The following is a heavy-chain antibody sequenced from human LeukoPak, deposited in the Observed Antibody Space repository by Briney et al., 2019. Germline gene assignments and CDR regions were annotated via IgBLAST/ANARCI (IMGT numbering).Heavy chain of an antibody. V-gene: IGHV1-69*05. CDR3: ASGTSDYYDSSGYYLY. Sequence: SVKVSCRASGGTFSSYAISWVRQVPGQGLEWMVGIIPIFGTANYAQKFQGRVTITTDESTSTAYMELSSLRSEDTAVYYCASGTSDYYDSSGYYLYWGQGTLVTVSS. CDR1: GGTFSSYA. D-gene: IGHD3-22*01. J-gene: IGHJ4*02. CDR2: IIPIFGTA.